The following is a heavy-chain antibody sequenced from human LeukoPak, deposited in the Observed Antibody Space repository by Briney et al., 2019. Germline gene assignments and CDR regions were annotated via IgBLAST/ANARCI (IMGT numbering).Heavy chain of an antibody. CDR1: GFTFSSYG. D-gene: IGHD2-2*01. V-gene: IGHV3-30*02. Sequence: GGSLRLSCAASGFTFSSYGMHWVRQAPGKGLEWVAFIRYDGSNKYYADSVKGRFTISRDNSKHTLYLQMNSLRAEDTAVYYCAKDLVSIVVVPSSVLLYGMDVCGQGTTVTVSS. CDR3: AKDLVSIVVVPSSVLLYGMDV. J-gene: IGHJ6*02. CDR2: IRYDGSNK.